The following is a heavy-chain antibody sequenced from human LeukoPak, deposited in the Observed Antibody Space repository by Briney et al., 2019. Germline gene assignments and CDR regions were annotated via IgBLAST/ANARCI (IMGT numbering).Heavy chain of an antibody. CDR2: ISSSSSYI. V-gene: IGHV3-21*01. CDR3: AREVGREIEYSSSAAHSP. D-gene: IGHD6-6*01. CDR1: GFTFSSYS. Sequence: PGGSLRLSCAASGFTFSSYSMNWVRQAPGKGLEWVSSISSSSSYIYYADSVKGRFTISRDNAKNSLYLQMNSLRAEDTAVYYCAREVGREIEYSSSAAHSPWGQGTLVTVSS. J-gene: IGHJ5*02.